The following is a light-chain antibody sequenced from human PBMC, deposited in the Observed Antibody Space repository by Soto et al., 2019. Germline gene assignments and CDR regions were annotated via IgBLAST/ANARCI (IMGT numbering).Light chain of an antibody. J-gene: IGKJ2*01. CDR1: QSISSW. CDR2: DAS. Sequence: DIQMTQSPSTLSASVGDRVTITCRASQSISSWLAWYQQKPGKAPKLLIYDASSLESGVQSRFSGSGSVTEFTLTISSLQPDDFATYYCQQYNSYPYTFGQGTKLEIK. V-gene: IGKV1-5*01. CDR3: QQYNSYPYT.